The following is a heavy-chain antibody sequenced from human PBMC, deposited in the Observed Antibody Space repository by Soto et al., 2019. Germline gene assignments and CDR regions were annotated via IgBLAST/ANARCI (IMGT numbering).Heavy chain of an antibody. CDR2: IDPDDSYT. Sequence: GESLKISCKGSGYSFTNYWINWVRQMPGKGLEWMGRIDPDDSYTNYSPSFQGHVTISVDKSISTAYLQWSSLQASDTAIYYCARLPPPTYCSGSTCSGYWGQGNLVTVSS. V-gene: IGHV5-10-1*01. CDR1: GYSFTNYW. CDR3: ARLPPPTYCSGSTCSGY. D-gene: IGHD2-15*01. J-gene: IGHJ4*02.